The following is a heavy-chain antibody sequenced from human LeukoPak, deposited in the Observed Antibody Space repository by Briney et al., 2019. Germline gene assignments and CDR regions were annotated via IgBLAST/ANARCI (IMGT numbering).Heavy chain of an antibody. D-gene: IGHD1-26*01. CDR2: IYHSGST. CDR3: ARRLVGAIVFDY. V-gene: IGHV4-38-2*01. CDR1: GYSTSSGYY. J-gene: IGHJ4*02. Sequence: SETLSLTRAVSGYSTSSGYYWGWIRQPPGKGLEWIGSIYHSGSTYYNPSLKSRVTISVDTSKNQFSLKLSSVTAADTAVYYCARRLVGAIVFDYWGQGSLVTVSS.